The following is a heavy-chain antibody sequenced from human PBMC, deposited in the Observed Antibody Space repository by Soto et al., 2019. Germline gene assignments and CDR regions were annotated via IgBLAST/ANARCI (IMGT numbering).Heavy chain of an antibody. V-gene: IGHV3-33*01. J-gene: IGHJ4*02. CDR3: AREWRDFWSGYYVTTELYFDY. Sequence: QVQLVESGGGVVQPGRSLRLSCAASGFTFSSYGMHWVRRAPGKGLEWGAVIWYDGSNKYYADSVKGRFTSSRDNSKNTLYLQMNSLRAEDTAVYYCAREWRDFWSGYYVTTELYFDYWGQGTLVTVSS. CDR2: IWYDGSNK. CDR1: GFTFSSYG. D-gene: IGHD3-3*01.